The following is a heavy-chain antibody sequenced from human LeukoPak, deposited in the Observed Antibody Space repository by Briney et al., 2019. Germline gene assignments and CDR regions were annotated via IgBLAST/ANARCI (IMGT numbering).Heavy chain of an antibody. Sequence: AGGSLRLSCAASGFTFSDYYMSWIRQAPGKGLEWVSYISSSGSTIYYADSVKGRFTISRDNAKNSLYLQKNSLRAEDTAVYYCARDDRNEDGYNYGDYWGQGTLVTVSS. J-gene: IGHJ4*02. CDR3: ARDDRNEDGYNYGDY. CDR2: ISSSGSTI. D-gene: IGHD5-24*01. CDR1: GFTFSDYY. V-gene: IGHV3-11*04.